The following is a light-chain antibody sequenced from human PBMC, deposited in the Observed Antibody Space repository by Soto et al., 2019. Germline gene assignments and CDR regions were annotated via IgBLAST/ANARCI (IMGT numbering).Light chain of an antibody. CDR1: SSDVGSYNL. CDR3: CSYAGSSTWV. Sequence: QPVLTQPASVSGSPGQSITISCTGTSSDVGSYNLVSWYQQHPGKAPKLMIYEDIKRPSGVSNRFSGSKSGNTASLTISGLQAEDEGDYYCCSYAGSSTWVFGGGTKLTVL. J-gene: IGLJ3*02. V-gene: IGLV2-23*01. CDR2: EDI.